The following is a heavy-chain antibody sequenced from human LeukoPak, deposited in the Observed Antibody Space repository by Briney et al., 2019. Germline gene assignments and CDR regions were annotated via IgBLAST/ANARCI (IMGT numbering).Heavy chain of an antibody. D-gene: IGHD3-10*01. CDR3: ARDYGSGSYRMKGFDY. Sequence: SVKVSCKASGGRFSSYAISWVRQAPGQGLEWMGGIIPIFGTANYAQKFQGRVTITADESTSTAYMELSSLRSEDTAVYYCARDYGSGSYRMKGFDYWGQGTLVTVSS. CDR1: GGRFSSYA. J-gene: IGHJ4*02. V-gene: IGHV1-69*01. CDR2: IIPIFGTA.